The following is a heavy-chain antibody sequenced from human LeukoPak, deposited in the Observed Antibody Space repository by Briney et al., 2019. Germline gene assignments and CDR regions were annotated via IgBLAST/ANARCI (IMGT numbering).Heavy chain of an antibody. Sequence: GGSLRLFWSASGFNFSTYVIHWVRQAPGKGLEYVSAMSSNGGSTYYADSVKGRFTISRDNSKNTLYLQMSSLRAEDTAVYYCVKFYAGNGMWGQGTLVTVSS. CDR1: GFNFSTYV. D-gene: IGHD4-23*01. CDR3: VKFYAGNGM. J-gene: IGHJ4*02. V-gene: IGHV3-64D*09. CDR2: MSSNGGST.